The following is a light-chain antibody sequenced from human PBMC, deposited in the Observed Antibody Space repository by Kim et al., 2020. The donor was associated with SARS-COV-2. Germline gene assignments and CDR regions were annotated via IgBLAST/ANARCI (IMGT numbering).Light chain of an antibody. V-gene: IGKV1-5*03. CDR3: QQYNSYPT. CDR2: KAS. J-gene: IGKJ1*01. Sequence: DIQMTQSPSTLSASVGDRVTITCRASQSISSWLAWYQQKPGKAPKLLIYKASSLESGVPSRFSGSGSGTEFTLTISSLQPDDFATYYCQQYNSYPTFGQGTKEDIK. CDR1: QSISSW.